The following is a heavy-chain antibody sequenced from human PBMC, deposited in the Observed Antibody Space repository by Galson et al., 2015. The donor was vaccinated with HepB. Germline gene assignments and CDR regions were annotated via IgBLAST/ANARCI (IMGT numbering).Heavy chain of an antibody. V-gene: IGHV3-23*01. Sequence: SLRLSCAASGFTFSNYAMTWVRQAPGKGLEWVSAISGSGGSTYYADSVKGRFTLSRDNSKNTLHLQMNSLKVEDTAVYYCASTGFWSGQRLLDFWGQGSLVTVSS. CDR2: ISGSGGST. CDR1: GFTFSNYA. J-gene: IGHJ4*02. D-gene: IGHD3-3*01. CDR3: ASTGFWSGQRLLDF.